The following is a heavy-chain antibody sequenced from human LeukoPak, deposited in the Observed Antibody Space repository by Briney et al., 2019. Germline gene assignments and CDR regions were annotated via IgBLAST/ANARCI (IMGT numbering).Heavy chain of an antibody. J-gene: IGHJ1*01. V-gene: IGHV3-74*01. CDR1: GFTFSSYW. CDR2: INTDGSST. D-gene: IGHD4-17*01. Sequence: GGSLRLSCAASGFTFSSYWMHWVRHAPGKGLVWVSHINTDGSSTSYADSVKGRFTISRDNAKNTLYLQMNSLRAEDTAVYYCATGDYEYFQHWGQGTLVTVSS. CDR3: ATGDYEYFQH.